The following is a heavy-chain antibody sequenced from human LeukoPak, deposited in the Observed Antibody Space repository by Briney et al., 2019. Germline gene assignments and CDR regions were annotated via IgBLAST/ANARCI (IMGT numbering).Heavy chain of an antibody. D-gene: IGHD3-10*01. CDR1: GGSISSSNW. J-gene: IGHJ6*04. CDR2: IFQSGST. V-gene: IGHV4-4*02. CDR3: ARGRVRGVIITPYYYYGMDV. Sequence: SGALSLTFAVSGGSISSSNWWRWVRQPPGKGREWIGAIFQSGSTNYNPSLKSRVTISVDKSKNQFSLKLSSVTAADTAVYYCARGRVRGVIITPYYYYGMDVWGKGTTVTVSS.